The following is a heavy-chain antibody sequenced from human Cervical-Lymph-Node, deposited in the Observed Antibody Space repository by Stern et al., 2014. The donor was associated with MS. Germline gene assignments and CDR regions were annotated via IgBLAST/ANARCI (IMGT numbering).Heavy chain of an antibody. CDR3: ARPAAARYFDY. CDR2: NTYDGSSQ. Sequence: VQLVESGGGVVQPGRSLRLSCATSGFTFGRHSMHWVRQAPGKGLEWVAINTYDGSSQHCADSVKGRFTISRDNSNNTLYLQMNSLRIEDTAMYYCARPAAARYFDYWGQGSQVTVSS. D-gene: IGHD6-25*01. CDR1: GFTFGRHS. V-gene: IGHV3-30-3*01. J-gene: IGHJ4*02.